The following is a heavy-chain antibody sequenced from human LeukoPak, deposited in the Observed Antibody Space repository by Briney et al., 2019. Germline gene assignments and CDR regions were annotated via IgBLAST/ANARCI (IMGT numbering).Heavy chain of an antibody. CDR3: TRTPDFWSGYSD. CDR1: GITFSDSN. CDR2: IRSRANNYAT. Sequence: GGSLKLSCAASGITFSDSNMHWVRQASGKGLEWVGRIRSRANNYATAYGASVTGRFTISRDDSKNTAYLQMNSLKTEDTAVFYCTRTPDFWSGYSDWGQGTLVTVSS. J-gene: IGHJ4*02. D-gene: IGHD3-3*01. V-gene: IGHV3-73*01.